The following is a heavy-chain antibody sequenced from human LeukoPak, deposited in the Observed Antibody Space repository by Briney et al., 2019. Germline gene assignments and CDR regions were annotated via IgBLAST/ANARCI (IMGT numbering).Heavy chain of an antibody. CDR1: GFTFGDYA. J-gene: IGHJ4*02. V-gene: IGHV3-20*04. CDR2: INGNGGTT. D-gene: IGHD4-11*01. Sequence: PGCSLRLFCAASGFTFGDYAMTWVRQPPGKELEWVSGINGNGGTTAYADSEKGRFTISRDNAKNSLYLQIDSLRAEDTALYYCARDYNDHSNSLIDYWGQGTLVTVSS. CDR3: ARDYNDHSNSLIDY.